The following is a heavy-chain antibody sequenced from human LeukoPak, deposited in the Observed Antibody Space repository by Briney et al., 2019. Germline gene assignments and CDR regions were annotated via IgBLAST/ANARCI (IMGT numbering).Heavy chain of an antibody. CDR2: IVVGSGNT. CDR3: AADPTDPILTGYYLDY. V-gene: IGHV1-58*01. CDR1: GFTFTSSA. D-gene: IGHD3-9*01. Sequence: GASVKVSCKASGFTFTSSAVQWVRQARGQRLEWIGWIVVGSGNTNYAQKFQERVTITREMSISTAYMELSSLRSEDTAVYYCAADPTDPILTGYYLDYWRQGTLVTVSS. J-gene: IGHJ4*02.